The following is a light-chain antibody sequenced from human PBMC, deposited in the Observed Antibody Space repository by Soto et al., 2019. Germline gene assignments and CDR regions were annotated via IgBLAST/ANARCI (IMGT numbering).Light chain of an antibody. CDR3: QQYDNLAAT. CDR2: DAS. J-gene: IGKJ3*01. Sequence: DIQMTQSPSSLSASVGDRVTITCQATQDIRNYLNWYQHKPGKAPKLLIYDASNLETGVPSRFSGSGSGTDNSFTISSLQPEDTATYYCQQYDNLAATFGPGTKVDIK. CDR1: QDIRNY. V-gene: IGKV1-33*01.